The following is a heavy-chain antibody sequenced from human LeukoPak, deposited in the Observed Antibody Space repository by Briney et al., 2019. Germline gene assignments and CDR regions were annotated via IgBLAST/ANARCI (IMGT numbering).Heavy chain of an antibody. V-gene: IGHV3-20*04. CDR3: ARSGIAAAGTDY. CDR2: IKWDGGRT. CDR1: GFPISSHY. Sequence: GGSLRLSCTASGFPISSHYISWVRQAPGKGLEWVSGIKWDGGRTGYADSVKGRFTISRDNAKNSVCLQMNSLRAEDTAVYYCARSGIAAAGTDYWGQGTLVIVSS. D-gene: IGHD6-13*01. J-gene: IGHJ4*02.